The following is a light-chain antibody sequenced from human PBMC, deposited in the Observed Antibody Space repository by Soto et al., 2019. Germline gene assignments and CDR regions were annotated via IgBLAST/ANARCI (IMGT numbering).Light chain of an antibody. CDR3: AAWDYSLSGLPYV. V-gene: IGLV1-47*01. Sequence: QSVLTQPPSASGTPGQRVTISCSGSSSNIGSNYVYWYQQLPGTAPKLLIYRNNQRPSGVPDRFSGSKSGTSASLAISGLRSEDEADYYCAAWDYSLSGLPYVFGTGTKVTVL. CDR2: RNN. CDR1: SSNIGSNY. J-gene: IGLJ1*01.